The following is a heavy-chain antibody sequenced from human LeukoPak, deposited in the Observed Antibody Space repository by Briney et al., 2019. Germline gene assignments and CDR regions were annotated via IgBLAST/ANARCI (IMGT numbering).Heavy chain of an antibody. CDR1: GFTFSSYS. D-gene: IGHD3-10*01. V-gene: IGHV3-48*04. J-gene: IGHJ3*02. Sequence: GSLRLSCAASGFTFSSYSMNWVRQAPGKGLEWVSYISSSSSTIYYADSVKGRFTISRDNAKNSLYLQMNSLRAEDTAVYYCARDRPYYGSGSYAFDIWGQGTMVTVSS. CDR3: ARDRPYYGSGSYAFDI. CDR2: ISSSSSTI.